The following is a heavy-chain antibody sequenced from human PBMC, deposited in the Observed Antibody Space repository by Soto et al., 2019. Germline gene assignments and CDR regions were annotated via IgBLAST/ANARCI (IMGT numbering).Heavy chain of an antibody. V-gene: IGHV3-48*01. CDR2: ISSSSSTI. Sequence: PGGSLRLSCAASGFTFSSYSMNWVRQAPGKGLEWVSYISSSSSTIDYADSVKGRFTISRDNAKNSLYLQMNSLRAEDTAVYYCATSHYYDSSGYYPDYWGQGTLVTVSS. J-gene: IGHJ4*02. CDR3: ATSHYYDSSGYYPDY. CDR1: GFTFSSYS. D-gene: IGHD3-22*01.